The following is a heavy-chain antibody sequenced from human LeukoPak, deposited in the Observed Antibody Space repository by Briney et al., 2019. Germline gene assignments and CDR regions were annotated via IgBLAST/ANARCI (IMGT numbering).Heavy chain of an antibody. CDR2: IRSKANSYAT. J-gene: IGHJ5*02. V-gene: IGHV3-73*01. Sequence: GGSLRLSCAASGFTFSDSAMHWVRQASGRGLEWVGRIRSKANSYATAYAASVKGRFTISRDDSKNTAYLQMNSLKTEDTAVYYCTRQIGTTENRWGQGTLVTVSS. CDR3: TRQIGTTENR. CDR1: GFTFSDSA. D-gene: IGHD4-17*01.